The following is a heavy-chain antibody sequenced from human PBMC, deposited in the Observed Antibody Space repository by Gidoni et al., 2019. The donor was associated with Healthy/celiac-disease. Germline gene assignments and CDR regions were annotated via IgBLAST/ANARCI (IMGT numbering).Heavy chain of an antibody. Sequence: QVQLQESGPGLVKPSETLSLTCTVSGGSISSYYWSWIRQPPGKGLEWIGYIYYSGSTNYNPSLKSRVTISVDTSKNQFSLKLSSVTAADTAVYYCARVRIAAAGTHYYGMDVWGQGTTVTVSS. J-gene: IGHJ6*02. CDR1: GGSISSYY. CDR3: ARVRIAAAGTHYYGMDV. CDR2: IYYSGST. D-gene: IGHD6-13*01. V-gene: IGHV4-59*01.